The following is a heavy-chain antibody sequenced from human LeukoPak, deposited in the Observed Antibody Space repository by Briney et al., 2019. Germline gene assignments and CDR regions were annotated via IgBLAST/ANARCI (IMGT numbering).Heavy chain of an antibody. CDR3: AKGHSYYYDTSGYYCYFDS. CDR1: GFTFSSYA. D-gene: IGHD3-22*01. J-gene: IGHJ4*02. Sequence: GGSLRLSCAASGFTFSSYAMSWVRQAPGKGLEWVSGISGSGGATYHADSVKGRFTISRDNSRNTLHLQMNSLRAEDTAIYCCAKGHSYYYDTSGYYCYFDSWGQGALVTVSS. CDR2: ISGSGGAT. V-gene: IGHV3-23*01.